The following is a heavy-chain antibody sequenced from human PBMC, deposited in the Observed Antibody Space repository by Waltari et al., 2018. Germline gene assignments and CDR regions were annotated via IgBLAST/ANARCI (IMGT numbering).Heavy chain of an antibody. CDR1: GGSINTNTYF. CDR3: ASQDAAAVAYWFDP. Sequence: QLQLQESGPRLVKPSETLSLTCTVSGGSINTNTYFWAWIRQPPGKGLEWIGSVYYSGSTDYKESLKSRVTISGDTSKNQFSLNLSSVTAADTAVYYCASQDAAAVAYWFDPWGQGTPVTVSS. V-gene: IGHV4-39*01. D-gene: IGHD2-15*01. CDR2: VYYSGST. J-gene: IGHJ5*02.